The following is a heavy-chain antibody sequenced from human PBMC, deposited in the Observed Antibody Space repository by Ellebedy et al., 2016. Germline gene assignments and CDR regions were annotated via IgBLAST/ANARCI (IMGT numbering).Heavy chain of an antibody. J-gene: IGHJ3*01. CDR3: AKWNGGWYAFEV. Sequence: GSLRLSCTVSGGSVSSGGHSWTWIRQAPGTGLEWIGYVFHTGTTNYNPSLKSRVTMSADTSKSQFSLRLTSVTAADTAVYYCAKWNGGWYAFEVWGQGTMVTVSS. V-gene: IGHV4-61*08. CDR1: GGSVSSGGHS. D-gene: IGHD6-19*01. CDR2: VFHTGTT.